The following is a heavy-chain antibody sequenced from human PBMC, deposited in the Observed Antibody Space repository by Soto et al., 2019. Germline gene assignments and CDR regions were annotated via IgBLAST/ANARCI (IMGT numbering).Heavy chain of an antibody. Sequence: QVQLVQSGAEVKKPGASVRLSCKVSGKSFDNFAVHWVRQTPGQRPEWMGRINVGDDKTKYSEKFQGRVIVSYDTSATTAYMDLRALSSEDTAVHYCARAKYDYIWGSYHPFDQWAQGAQVTVAS. V-gene: IGHV1-3*01. J-gene: IGHJ4*02. CDR3: ARAKYDYIWGSYHPFDQ. CDR1: GKSFDNFA. CDR2: INVGDDKT. D-gene: IGHD3-16*02.